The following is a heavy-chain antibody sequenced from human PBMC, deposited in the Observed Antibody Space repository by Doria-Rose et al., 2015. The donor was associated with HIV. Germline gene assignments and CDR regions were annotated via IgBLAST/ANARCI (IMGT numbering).Heavy chain of an antibody. Sequence: VQLVQSGGGLVQPGRSLRLSCVGSGFSFESYAMHWVRLAPGKGLEWVAGISRDSGAKGNADSVEVRFTISRDNAKKSVYLEMRSPRPEDTAFYYCAKAPIIGPKYYFYMDVWGKGTSVTVSS. J-gene: IGHJ6*03. CDR2: ISRDSGAK. V-gene: IGHV3-9*01. D-gene: IGHD3-3*01. CDR1: GFSFESYA. CDR3: AKAPIIGPKYYFYMDV.